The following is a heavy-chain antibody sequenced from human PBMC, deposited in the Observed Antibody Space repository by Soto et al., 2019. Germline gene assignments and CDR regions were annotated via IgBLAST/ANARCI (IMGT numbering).Heavy chain of an antibody. V-gene: IGHV4-34*01. J-gene: IGHJ6*03. CDR3: ARADIVVLPASTSHYYYYMDV. D-gene: IGHD2-2*01. Sequence: PSETLSLTCAVYGGSFSGYYWSWIRQPPGKGLEWIGEINHSGSTNYNPSLKSRVTISVDTSKNQFSLKLSSVTAADTAVYYCARADIVVLPASTSHYYYYMDVWGQGTTVPVSS. CDR1: GGSFSGYY. CDR2: INHSGST.